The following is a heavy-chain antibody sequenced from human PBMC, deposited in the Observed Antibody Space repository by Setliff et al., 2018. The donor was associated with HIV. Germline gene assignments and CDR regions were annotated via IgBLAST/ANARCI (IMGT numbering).Heavy chain of an antibody. CDR2: IYTSGST. CDR3: ARFIAAAGTGWFDP. V-gene: IGHV4-61*09. Sequence: PSETLSLTCTVSGGSISSGSYYWSWIRQPAGKGLEWIGHIYTSGSTNYNPSLKSRVTISVDTSKNQFSLKLSSVTAADTAVYYRARFIAAAGTGWFDPWGQGTLVTVS. J-gene: IGHJ5*02. D-gene: IGHD6-13*01. CDR1: GGSISSGSYY.